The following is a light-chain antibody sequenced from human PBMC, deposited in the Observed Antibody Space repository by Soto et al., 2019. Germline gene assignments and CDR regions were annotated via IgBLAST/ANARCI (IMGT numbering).Light chain of an antibody. CDR2: DAF. CDR1: QSITTR. J-gene: IGKJ2*01. CDR3: QQSLSIPYT. Sequence: DIQMTQSPSSLSASVGDRVTMTCRASQSITTRLNWYQQHPGKVPRLLLHDAFTLEDGIPSRFSGSGSETDFSLTISNLQPEDFATYYCQQSLSIPYTFCQGTKLDVK. V-gene: IGKV1-39*01.